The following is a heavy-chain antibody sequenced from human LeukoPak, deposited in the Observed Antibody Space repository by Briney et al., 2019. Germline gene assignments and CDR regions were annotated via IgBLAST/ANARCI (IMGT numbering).Heavy chain of an antibody. CDR2: IYSSGRT. V-gene: IGHV4-61*02. Sequence: SETLSLTCTVSGDSITSGRYYWSWIRQPAGKGLEWIGRIYSSGRTNYNPSLKSRVTISIDTSKNQFSLKLSSVTAADTAVYYCARVAPRGYYYDSSGYDAFDIWGQGTMVTVSS. D-gene: IGHD3-22*01. J-gene: IGHJ3*02. CDR3: ARVAPRGYYYDSSGYDAFDI. CDR1: GDSITSGRYY.